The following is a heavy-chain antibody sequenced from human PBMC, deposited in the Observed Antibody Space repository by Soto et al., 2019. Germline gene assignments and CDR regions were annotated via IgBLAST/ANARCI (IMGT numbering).Heavy chain of an antibody. Sequence: AGGSLRLSCAASGFTFSSYAMSWVRQAPGKGLEWVSAISGSGGSTYYADSVKGRFTISRDNSKNTLYLQMNSLRAEDTAVYYCAKLDDSSGYYSADAFDIWGQGTMVTVSS. J-gene: IGHJ3*02. CDR3: AKLDDSSGYYSADAFDI. CDR2: ISGSGGST. CDR1: GFTFSSYA. D-gene: IGHD3-22*01. V-gene: IGHV3-23*01.